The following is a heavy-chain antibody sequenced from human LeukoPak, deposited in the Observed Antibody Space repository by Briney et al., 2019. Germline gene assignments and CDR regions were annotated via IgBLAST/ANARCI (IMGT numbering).Heavy chain of an antibody. Sequence: GGSLRLSCAASGFTFSSYSMNWVRQAPGKGLEWVSSISSSSSYIYYADSVKGRFTISRDNAKNPLYLQMNSLRAEDTAVYYCARDRGSSSWYNWFDPWGQGTLVTVSS. V-gene: IGHV3-21*01. CDR1: GFTFSSYS. CDR3: ARDRGSSSWYNWFDP. J-gene: IGHJ5*02. CDR2: ISSSSSYI. D-gene: IGHD6-13*01.